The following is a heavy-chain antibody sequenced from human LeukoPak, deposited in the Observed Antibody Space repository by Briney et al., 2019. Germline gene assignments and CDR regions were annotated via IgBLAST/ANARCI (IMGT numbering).Heavy chain of an antibody. J-gene: IGHJ4*02. D-gene: IGHD3-22*01. CDR2: IYYSGTT. V-gene: IGHV4-31*03. CDR1: GGSISSGNYY. Sequence: SQTLSLTCTVSGGSISSGNYYWSWIRQHPGKGLEWIGCIYYSGTTYYTPSLKSRVSISVDTSKNQFSLKLSSVTAADTAVYYCARGPTAYYYDSSGTTHFDYWGQGTLVTVSS. CDR3: ARGPTAYYYDSSGTTHFDY.